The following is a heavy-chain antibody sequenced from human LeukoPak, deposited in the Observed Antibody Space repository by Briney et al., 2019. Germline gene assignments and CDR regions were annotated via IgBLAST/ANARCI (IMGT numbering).Heavy chain of an antibody. CDR1: GYTFTSYA. Sequence: ASVKVSCKASGYTFTSYAMNWVRQAPGQGLEWMGWINTNTGNPTYAQGFTGRFVFSLDTSVSTAYLQISSLKAEDTAVYYCARAGVRFLEWLYGYGNWFEPWGQGTLVTVSS. CDR3: ARAGVRFLEWLYGYGNWFEP. V-gene: IGHV7-4-1*02. CDR2: INTNTGNP. D-gene: IGHD3-3*01. J-gene: IGHJ5*02.